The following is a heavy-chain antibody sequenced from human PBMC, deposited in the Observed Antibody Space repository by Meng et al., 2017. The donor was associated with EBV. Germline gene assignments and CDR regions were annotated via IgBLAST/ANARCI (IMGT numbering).Heavy chain of an antibody. CDR1: GGTFSSYA. CDR3: AREWPNYYDSSGYFL. J-gene: IGHJ4*02. CDR2: IIPIFGTA. V-gene: IGHV1-69*01. D-gene: IGHD3-22*01. Sequence: QVHLVQSGAEVKKPGSSVKVSCKASGGTFSSYAISWVRQAPGQGLEWMGGIIPIFGTANYAQKFQGRVTITADESTSTAYLELSSLRSEDTAVYYCAREWPNYYDSSGYFLWGQGTLVTVSS.